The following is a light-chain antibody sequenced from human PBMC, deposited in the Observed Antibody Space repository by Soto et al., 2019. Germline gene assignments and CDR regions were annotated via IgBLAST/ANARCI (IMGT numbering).Light chain of an antibody. CDR1: QSISNW. J-gene: IGKJ1*01. Sequence: DIQMTQSPSTLSASVGDRVTITCRASQSISNWVAWYQQKPGKAPKLLIYDASSLESGVPSRFSGSGSGTEFTLAIRSLQPDDFATYYCQQYNDYSPWTFGQGTKVEIK. CDR2: DAS. V-gene: IGKV1-5*01. CDR3: QQYNDYSPWT.